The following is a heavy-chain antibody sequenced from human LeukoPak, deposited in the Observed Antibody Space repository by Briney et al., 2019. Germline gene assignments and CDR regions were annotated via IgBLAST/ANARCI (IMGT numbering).Heavy chain of an antibody. J-gene: IGHJ6*03. V-gene: IGHV1-18*01. Sequence: GASVKASCKASGYTFTSYGISWVRQARGQGLEWMGWISAYNGNTNYAQKLQGRVTMTTDTSTSTAYMELRSLRSDDTAVYYCARDLGSSRPPYYYYYMDVWGKGTTVTVSS. D-gene: IGHD2-2*01. CDR1: GYTFTSYG. CDR2: ISAYNGNT. CDR3: ARDLGSSRPPYYYYYMDV.